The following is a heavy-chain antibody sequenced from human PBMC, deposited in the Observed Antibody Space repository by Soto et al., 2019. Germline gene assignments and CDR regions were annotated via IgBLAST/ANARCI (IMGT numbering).Heavy chain of an antibody. V-gene: IGHV4-39*01. Sequence: QLQLQESGPGLVKPSETLSLTCTVSGGSISSSSYYWGWIRQPPGKGLEWIGSHYYSGSTYYNPYPKRRVNISVDTSKNQFSLQLGSVTATDTAVYYCARPMEDSWNYDAFDIWGQGTMVTVSS. CDR3: ARPMEDSWNYDAFDI. CDR2: HYYSGST. CDR1: GGSISSSSYY. J-gene: IGHJ3*02. D-gene: IGHD1-7*01.